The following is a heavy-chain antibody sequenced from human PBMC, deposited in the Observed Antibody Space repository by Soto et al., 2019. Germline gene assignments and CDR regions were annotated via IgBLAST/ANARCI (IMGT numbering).Heavy chain of an antibody. V-gene: IGHV4-59*01. Sequence: SETLSLTCTVSGGSISSYYWSWIRQPPGKGLEWIGYIYYSGSTNYNPSLKSRVTISVDTSKNQFSLKLSSVTAADTAMYYCARSLSSGWPTEFDYWGQGTLVTVSS. J-gene: IGHJ4*02. D-gene: IGHD6-19*01. CDR3: ARSLSSGWPTEFDY. CDR2: IYYSGST. CDR1: GGSISSYY.